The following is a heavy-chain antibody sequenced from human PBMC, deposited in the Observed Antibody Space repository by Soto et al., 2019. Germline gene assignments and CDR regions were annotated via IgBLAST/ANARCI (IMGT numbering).Heavy chain of an antibody. J-gene: IGHJ4*02. CDR3: VKDATAYCSGGDCYSYWVY. Sequence: EVRLVESGGGLVQPGWSLRLSCAVSGFTFHNYAMHWVRQAPGKGLEWVARISWNSGSISYADSVKGRFTISRDNAKNSLYLQMTSLRAEDTAFYYCVKDATAYCSGGDCYSYWVYWGQGTLVSVSS. CDR1: GFTFHNYA. V-gene: IGHV3-9*01. D-gene: IGHD2-15*01. CDR2: ISWNSGSI.